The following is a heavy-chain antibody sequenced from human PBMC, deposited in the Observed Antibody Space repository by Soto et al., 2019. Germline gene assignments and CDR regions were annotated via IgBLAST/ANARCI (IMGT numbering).Heavy chain of an antibody. J-gene: IGHJ5*02. CDR1: GFTFRSFT. V-gene: IGHV3-21*01. D-gene: IGHD6-13*01. CDR2: ISSNSAYI. CDR3: ARDASRDSSARGWFDP. Sequence: LGGSLRLSCAASGFTFRSFTMNWVRQAPGKGLEWVSTISSNSAYIYYTDALRGRFTISRDNAKNSLHLQMNSLRAEDTAVYYCARDASRDSSARGWFDPWGPGTLVTVSS.